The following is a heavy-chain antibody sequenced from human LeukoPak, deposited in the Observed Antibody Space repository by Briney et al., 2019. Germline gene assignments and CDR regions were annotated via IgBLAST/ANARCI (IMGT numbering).Heavy chain of an antibody. CDR2: IIPIFGTA. Sequence: SVKVSCKASGGTFSSYAISWVRQAPGQGLEWMGGIIPIFGTANYAQKFQGRVTITTDESTSTAYMELSSLRSEDTAVYYCARVPPPGYYMDVWGKGTTVTVSS. CDR1: GGTFSSYA. J-gene: IGHJ6*03. V-gene: IGHV1-69*05. CDR3: ARVPPPGYYMDV.